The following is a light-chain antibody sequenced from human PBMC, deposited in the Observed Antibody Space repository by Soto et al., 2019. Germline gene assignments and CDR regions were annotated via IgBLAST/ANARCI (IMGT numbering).Light chain of an antibody. Sequence: DIQMTQSPSTLSASVGDRVTIPCRASQSISSWLAWYQQKQGKAPKLLIYKASSLESGVPSMFSGSGSGTEFTLTISSLQPDDFATYYCQQYNSYPYTFGQGTKLEIK. V-gene: IGKV1-5*03. J-gene: IGKJ2*01. CDR2: KAS. CDR3: QQYNSYPYT. CDR1: QSISSW.